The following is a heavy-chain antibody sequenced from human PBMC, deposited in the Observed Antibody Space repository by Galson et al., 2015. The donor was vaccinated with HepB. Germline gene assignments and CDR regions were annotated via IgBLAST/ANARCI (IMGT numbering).Heavy chain of an antibody. V-gene: IGHV4-61*01. Sequence: ETLSLTCTVSGGSVSSGSYYWSWIRQPPGKGLEWIGYIHYSGSTNYNPSLKSRVTISVDTSKNQFSLKLSSVTAADTAAYYCARVAFGGSYYGQLDYWGQGTLVTVSS. D-gene: IGHD1-26*01. J-gene: IGHJ4*02. CDR2: IHYSGST. CDR3: ARVAFGGSYYGQLDY. CDR1: GGSVSSGSYY.